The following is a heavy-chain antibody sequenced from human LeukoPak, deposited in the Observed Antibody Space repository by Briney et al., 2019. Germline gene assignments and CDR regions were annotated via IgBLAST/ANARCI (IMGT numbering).Heavy chain of an antibody. CDR3: ARERISVGVRGVIHGMDV. V-gene: IGHV4-34*01. CDR1: AGSFSGYY. D-gene: IGHD3-10*01. J-gene: IGHJ6*04. CDR2: INHKGST. Sequence: KASQTLSPTRAVYAGSFSGYYWSWIRQPPGNGLEWIGEINHKGSTNYNPSLKSRVTISVDTSKNQFSLKLSSVTAADTAVYYCARERISVGVRGVIHGMDVWGKGTTVTVSS.